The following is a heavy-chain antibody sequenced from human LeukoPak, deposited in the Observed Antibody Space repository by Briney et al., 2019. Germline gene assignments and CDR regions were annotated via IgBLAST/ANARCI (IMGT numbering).Heavy chain of an antibody. CDR2: ISSRGSSI. D-gene: IGHD6-13*01. V-gene: IGHV3-48*03. CDR1: GFTFSTYV. CDR3: ARGAAGGDFDY. Sequence: GGSLRLSCAASGFTFSTYVMDWVRQAPGKELEWVSYISSRGSSIYYADSVKGRFTISRDNAKNSLYLQMSSLRVEDTAVYYCARGAAGGDFDYWGQGTLVTVSS. J-gene: IGHJ4*02.